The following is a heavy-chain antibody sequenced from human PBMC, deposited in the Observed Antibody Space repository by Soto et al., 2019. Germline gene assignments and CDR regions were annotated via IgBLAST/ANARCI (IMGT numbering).Heavy chain of an antibody. J-gene: IGHJ6*02. CDR3: ARSTNGNLPYGMDV. CDR2: ISSSSSYI. CDR1: GFTFSSYS. V-gene: IGHV3-21*01. D-gene: IGHD1-20*01. Sequence: PGGSLRLSCAASGFTFSSYSMNWVRQAPGKGLEWVSSISSSSSYIYYADSVKGRFTISRDNAKNSLYLQMNSLRAEDTAVYYCARSTNGNLPYGMDVWGQGTTVTVSS.